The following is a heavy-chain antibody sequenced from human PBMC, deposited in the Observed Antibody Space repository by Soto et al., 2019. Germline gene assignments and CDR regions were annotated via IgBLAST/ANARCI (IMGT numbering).Heavy chain of an antibody. V-gene: IGHV1-69*01. Sequence: QVQLVQSGAEVKKPGSSVKVSCKASGGTFSSYSINWVRQAPGQGLEWMGEIIPIFGTANYAQKLQGRVTITADDSTSTAYVELSSVSSEARAVHYCARDGGRHSGGIEYWGQGTLVTVSS. CDR1: GGTFSSYS. CDR3: ARDGGRHSGGIEY. J-gene: IGHJ4*02. CDR2: IIPIFGTA. D-gene: IGHD1-26*01.